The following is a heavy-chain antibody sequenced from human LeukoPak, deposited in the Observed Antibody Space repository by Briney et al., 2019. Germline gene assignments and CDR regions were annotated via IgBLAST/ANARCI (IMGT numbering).Heavy chain of an antibody. Sequence: GASVKVPCKASGYTFTSYGISWVRQAPGQGLEWMGWITAYNDNTSYAQKLQGRVTMTTDTSTSTAYMELRSLRSDDTAVYYCARALLWFGEPSHIDYWGQGTLVTASS. D-gene: IGHD3-10*01. CDR1: GYTFTSYG. J-gene: IGHJ4*02. V-gene: IGHV1-18*01. CDR2: ITAYNDNT. CDR3: ARALLWFGEPSHIDY.